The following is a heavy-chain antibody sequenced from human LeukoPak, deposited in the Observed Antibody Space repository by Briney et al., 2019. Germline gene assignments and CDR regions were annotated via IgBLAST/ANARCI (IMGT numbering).Heavy chain of an antibody. CDR1: GGSISSHY. CDR2: IYYSGST. J-gene: IGHJ6*03. Sequence: KPSETLSLTCTVSGGSISSHYWSWIRQPPGKGLEWIGYIYYSGSTNYNPSLKGRVTISVDTSKNQFSLKLSSVTAADTAVYYCAREEGYYDTSGRYYYYYMDVWGKGTTVTVSS. D-gene: IGHD3-22*01. V-gene: IGHV4-59*11. CDR3: AREEGYYDTSGRYYYYYMDV.